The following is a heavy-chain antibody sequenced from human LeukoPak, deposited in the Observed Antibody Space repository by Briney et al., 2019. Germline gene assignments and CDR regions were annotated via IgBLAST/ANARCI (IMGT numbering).Heavy chain of an antibody. CDR1: GGSFSGYY. Sequence: ASETLSLTCAVYGGSFSGYYWSWIRQPPGKGLEWIGEINHSGSTNYNPSLKSRVTISVDTSKNQFSLKLSSVTAADTAVYYCARTSAAAGSFAAFDYWGQGTLVTVSS. D-gene: IGHD6-13*01. V-gene: IGHV4-34*01. CDR3: ARTSAAAGSFAAFDY. CDR2: INHSGST. J-gene: IGHJ4*02.